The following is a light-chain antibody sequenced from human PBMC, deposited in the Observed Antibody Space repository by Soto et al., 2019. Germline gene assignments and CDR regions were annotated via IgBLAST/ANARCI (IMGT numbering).Light chain of an antibody. J-gene: IGKJ4*01. CDR2: GAS. CDR1: QDISNY. CDR3: LQRYRTTLT. Sequence: DLQMTQSPSSRSASVGDRVTITRQASQDISNYLNWYPQKPGKAPNLLIFGASTLQSGVPSRFSGSGSGTDFTLTISSLQPEEFATYYCLQRYRTTLTFGGGTKLDIK. V-gene: IGKV1-39*01.